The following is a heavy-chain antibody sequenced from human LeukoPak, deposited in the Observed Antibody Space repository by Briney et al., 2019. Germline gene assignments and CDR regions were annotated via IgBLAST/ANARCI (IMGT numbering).Heavy chain of an antibody. CDR1: GFTFSSYA. CDR3: ARAPYYYGSGTPGGYYYYMDV. J-gene: IGHJ6*03. CDR2: ISGSGGST. V-gene: IGHV3-23*01. Sequence: GGSLRLSCAASGFTFSSYAMSWVRQAPGKGLEWVSAISGSGGSTYYADSVKGRFTISRDNAKNSLYLQMNSLRAEDTALYYCARAPYYYGSGTPGGYYYYMDVWGKGTTVTVSS. D-gene: IGHD3-10*01.